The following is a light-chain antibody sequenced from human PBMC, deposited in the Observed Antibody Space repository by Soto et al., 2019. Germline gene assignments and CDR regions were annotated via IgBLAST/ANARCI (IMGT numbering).Light chain of an antibody. V-gene: IGKV1-5*03. CDR2: KAS. Sequence: DIQMTQAPSTLSASVGDRVTITCRASQTINSWLAWYQQKPGKAPKLLINKASILESGVPSRFSGSGSGTEFSLTISSLQPDDIATYYCQQYHTYATFGQGTK. CDR1: QTINSW. CDR3: QQYHTYAT. J-gene: IGKJ1*01.